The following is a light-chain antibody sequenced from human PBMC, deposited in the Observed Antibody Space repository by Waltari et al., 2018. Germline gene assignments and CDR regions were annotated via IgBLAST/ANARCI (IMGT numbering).Light chain of an antibody. CDR2: ENN. J-gene: IGLJ1*01. CDR3: GTWDASLGGI. CDR1: SSQIGTNS. Sequence: QSVLTQPPSVSAAPGQTLTISCSVDSSQIGTNSLSWYQHFPGTAPKLLIYENNRRPSGIPDRFSGSKSGTSATLGITGLQTGDEADYYCGTWDASLGGIFGTGTKITVL. V-gene: IGLV1-51*02.